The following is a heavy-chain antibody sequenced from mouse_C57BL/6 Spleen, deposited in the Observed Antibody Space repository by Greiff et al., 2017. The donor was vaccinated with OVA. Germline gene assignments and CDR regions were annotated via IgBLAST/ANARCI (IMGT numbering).Heavy chain of an antibody. CDR2: INPNNGGT. J-gene: IGHJ3*01. V-gene: IGHV1-18*01. Sequence: VQLQQSGPELVKPGASVKIPCKASGYTFTDYNMDWVKQSHGKSLEWIGDINPNNGGTIYNQKFKGKATLTVDKSSSTAYMELRSLTSEDTAVYYCARTNYGSRGFAYWGQGTLVTVSA. CDR1: GYTFTDYN. CDR3: ARTNYGSRGFAY. D-gene: IGHD1-1*01.